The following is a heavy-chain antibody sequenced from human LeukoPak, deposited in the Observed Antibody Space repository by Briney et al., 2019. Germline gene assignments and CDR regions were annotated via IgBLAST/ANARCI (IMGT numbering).Heavy chain of an antibody. J-gene: IGHJ4*02. Sequence: GESLKISCKGFGYIFINYWIGWVGQVPGKGLEWMGIIYPGGSDTRYSPSFQGQVTISADKAIDTAYLQWSSLKASATAIYYCVRPLSTLGTYETDYWGQGTLVTVSS. CDR2: IYPGGSDT. CDR1: GYIFINYW. V-gene: IGHV5-51*01. D-gene: IGHD3-16*01. CDR3: VRPLSTLGTYETDY.